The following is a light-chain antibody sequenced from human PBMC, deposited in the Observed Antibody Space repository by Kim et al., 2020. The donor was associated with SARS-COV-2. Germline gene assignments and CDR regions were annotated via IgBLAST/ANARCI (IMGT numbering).Light chain of an antibody. CDR3: QQRNSWPPAVI. V-gene: IGKV3-11*01. CDR2: DAS. J-gene: IGKJ4*01. CDR1: QNIDTD. Sequence: PGDRATLSCRASQNIDTDLAWYQQRPGQAPRLLVYDASNRATGVPDRFSGSGSGTDFTLTISSLEPEDFSIYYCQQRNSWPPAVIFGGGTKVDIK.